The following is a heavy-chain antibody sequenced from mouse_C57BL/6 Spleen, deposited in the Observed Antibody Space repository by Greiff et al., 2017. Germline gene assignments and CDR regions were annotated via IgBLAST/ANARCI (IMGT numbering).Heavy chain of an antibody. CDR2: INPGSGGT. J-gene: IGHJ2*01. CDR1: GYAFTNYL. D-gene: IGHD4-1*02. Sequence: QVQLQQSGAELVRPGTSVKVSCKASGYAFTNYLIEWVKQRPGQGLEWIGVINPGSGGTNYNEKFKGKATLTADKSSSTAYMQLSSLTSEDSAVYFCARGATGTLFDYWGQGTTLTDSS. V-gene: IGHV1-54*01. CDR3: ARGATGTLFDY.